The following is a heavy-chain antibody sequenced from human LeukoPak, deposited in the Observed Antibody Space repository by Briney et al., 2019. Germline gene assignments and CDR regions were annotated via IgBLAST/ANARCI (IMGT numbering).Heavy chain of an antibody. CDR3: ARVSVSGYAYYFDY. CDR1: GGSLSSYY. D-gene: IGHD3-3*01. CDR2: IYYSGST. J-gene: IGHJ4*02. V-gene: IGHV4-59*01. Sequence: SETLSLTCTVSGGSLSSYYWSWIRQPPGKGLEWIGYIYYSGSTNYNPSLKSRVTISVDTSKNQFSLKLSSVTAADTAVYYCARVSVSGYAYYFDYWGQGTLVTVSS.